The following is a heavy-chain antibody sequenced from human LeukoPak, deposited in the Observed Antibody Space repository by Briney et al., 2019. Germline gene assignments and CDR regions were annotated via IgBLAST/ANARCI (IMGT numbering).Heavy chain of an antibody. CDR3: PTIRGYTSSWPFDY. D-gene: IGHD6-13*01. V-gene: IGHV3-15*01. CDR1: GFTFSNAW. CDR2: IKSKTDGGTT. Sequence: GGSLRLSCATSGFTFSNAWMSWVRQAPGKGLEWVGRIKSKTDGGTTDYAAPVKGRFTISRDDSKNTLYLQMNSLKSEDTAVYYCPTIRGYTSSWPFDYWGQGALVTVSS. J-gene: IGHJ4*02.